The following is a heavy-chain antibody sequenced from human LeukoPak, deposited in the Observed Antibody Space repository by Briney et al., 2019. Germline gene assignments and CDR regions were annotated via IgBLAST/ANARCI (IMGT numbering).Heavy chain of an antibody. J-gene: IGHJ3*02. Sequence: ASVKVSCKASGYTFTGYYMHWVRQAPGQGLEWMGWINPNSGGTNYAQKFQGRVTMTRDTSISTAYMELSRLRSEDTAVYYCAIPYYYDSSGYSLDIWGQGTMVTVSS. CDR3: AIPYYYDSSGYSLDI. CDR2: INPNSGGT. D-gene: IGHD3-22*01. V-gene: IGHV1-2*02. CDR1: GYTFTGYY.